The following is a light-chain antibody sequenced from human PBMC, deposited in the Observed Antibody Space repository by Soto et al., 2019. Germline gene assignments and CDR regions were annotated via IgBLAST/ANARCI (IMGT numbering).Light chain of an antibody. Sequence: QSVLTQPPSASATPGQRVIISCTGSSSNIGSNYVYWYQQLPGTAPRLLSYRNNQRPSGVPDRFSGSRSGTSASLAISGLRSEDEADYYCTAWDDSLSVYVFATGPKVTVL. CDR1: SSNIGSNY. CDR3: TAWDDSLSVYV. J-gene: IGLJ1*01. CDR2: RNN. V-gene: IGLV1-47*01.